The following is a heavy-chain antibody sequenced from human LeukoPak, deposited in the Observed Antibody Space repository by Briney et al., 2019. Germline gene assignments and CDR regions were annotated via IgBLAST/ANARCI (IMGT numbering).Heavy chain of an antibody. CDR2: INPNSGDT. Sequence: ASVKVSCKASGYTFTDYYMHWVRQAPGHGLEWLGWINPNSGDTDYAQKFQGRVTLSRDTSISMAYMELTRLRSDDTAVYYCARVVVRCSSTSCYGPYNFDYWGQGTLVTVSS. CDR1: GYTFTDYY. V-gene: IGHV1-2*02. CDR3: ARVVVRCSSTSCYGPYNFDY. D-gene: IGHD2-2*01. J-gene: IGHJ4*02.